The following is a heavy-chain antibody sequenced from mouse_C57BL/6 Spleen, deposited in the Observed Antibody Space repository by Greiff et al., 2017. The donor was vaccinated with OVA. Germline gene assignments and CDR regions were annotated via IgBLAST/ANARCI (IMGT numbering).Heavy chain of an antibody. CDR3: ARPYYEGYFDV. J-gene: IGHJ1*03. Sequence: QVHVKQSGTELVKPGASVKLSCKASGYTFTSYWMHWVKQRPGQGLEWIGNINPSNGGTNYNEKFKSKATLTVDKSSSTAYMQLSSLTSEDSAVYYCARPYYEGYFDVWGTGTTVTVSS. CDR2: INPSNGGT. D-gene: IGHD2-4*01. CDR1: GYTFTSYW. V-gene: IGHV1-53*01.